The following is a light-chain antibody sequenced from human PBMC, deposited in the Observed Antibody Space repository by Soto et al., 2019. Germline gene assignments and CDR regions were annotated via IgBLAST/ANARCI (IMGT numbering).Light chain of an antibody. CDR1: SSDVGAYNY. J-gene: IGLJ2*01. Sequence: QSALTQPASVSGSPGQSITISCTGTSSDVGAYNYVSWYQHHPVKAPKLMIYEVSNRPSGVSHRFSGSKSGNTASLTISGLQAEDEADYFCSSYTSTNTLEVLFGGGTKLTVL. CDR2: EVS. V-gene: IGLV2-14*01. CDR3: SSYTSTNTLEVL.